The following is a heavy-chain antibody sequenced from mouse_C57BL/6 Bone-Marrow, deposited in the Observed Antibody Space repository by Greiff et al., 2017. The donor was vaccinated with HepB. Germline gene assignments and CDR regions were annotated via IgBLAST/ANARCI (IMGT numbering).Heavy chain of an antibody. D-gene: IGHD2-4*01. V-gene: IGHV5-16*01. CDR1: GFTFSDYY. Sequence: EVKLMESEGGLVQPGSSMKLSCTASGFTFSDYYMAWVRQVPEKGLEWVANINYDGSSTYYLDSLKSRFIISRDNAKNILYLQMSSLKSEDTATYYCARVGDDYDYFDYWGQGTTLTVSS. CDR3: ARVGDDYDYFDY. CDR2: INYDGSST. J-gene: IGHJ2*01.